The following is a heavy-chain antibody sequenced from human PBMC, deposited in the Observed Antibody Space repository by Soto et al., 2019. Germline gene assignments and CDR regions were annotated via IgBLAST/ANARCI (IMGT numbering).Heavy chain of an antibody. CDR2: INSDGSST. CDR3: ARDEVVPAAPYGMDV. D-gene: IGHD2-2*01. Sequence: GGSLRLSCAASGFTFSSYWMHWVRQAPGKGLVWVSRINSDGSSTSYADSVKGRFTISRDNAKNTLYLQMNSLRAEDAAVYYCARDEVVPAAPYGMDVWGQGTTVTVSS. V-gene: IGHV3-74*01. CDR1: GFTFSSYW. J-gene: IGHJ6*02.